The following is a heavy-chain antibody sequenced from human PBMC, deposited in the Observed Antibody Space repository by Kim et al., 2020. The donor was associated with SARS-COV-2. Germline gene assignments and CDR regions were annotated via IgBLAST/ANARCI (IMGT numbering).Heavy chain of an antibody. CDR3: ARVKDGYRKTFDY. V-gene: IGHV1-18*01. J-gene: IGHJ4*02. D-gene: IGHD5-12*01. Sequence: YEPKRQGRVTMTTETSTSTAYMELRSLRSDDTAVYYCARVKDGYRKTFDYWGQGTLVTVSS.